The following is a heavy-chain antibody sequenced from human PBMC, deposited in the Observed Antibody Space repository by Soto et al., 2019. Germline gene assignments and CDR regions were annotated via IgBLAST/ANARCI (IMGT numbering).Heavy chain of an antibody. CDR1: GFSFSTYS. D-gene: IGHD3-16*01. Sequence: EVQLVESGGGLVKPGGSLRLSCAVSGFSFSTYSMNWVRQAPGKGLEWVASITSSSSYIFYADSVKDRFTISRHNAKNSLYLQMNSLRAEDTAVYYCAREQSEYVRDYYGMEVWGQGTTVTVSS. V-gene: IGHV3-21*01. CDR2: ITSSSSYI. J-gene: IGHJ6*02. CDR3: AREQSEYVRDYYGMEV.